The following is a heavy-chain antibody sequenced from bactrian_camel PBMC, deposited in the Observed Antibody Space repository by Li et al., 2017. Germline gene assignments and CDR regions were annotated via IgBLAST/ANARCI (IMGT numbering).Heavy chain of an antibody. D-gene: IGHD2*01. Sequence: HVQLVESGGGLVQPGGSLRLSCAASGFTFTNYWMHWVRQGPGKGLEWVSASNSGGGTYYALSVKGRFTISRDNAKNTLYLQMNGLKPEDTAVYYCATGGGRKPGRQGYFGYWGQGTQVTVS. V-gene: IGHV3S1*01. CDR3: ATGGGRKPGRQGYFGY. CDR2: SNSGGGT. CDR1: GFTFTNYW. J-gene: IGHJ6*01.